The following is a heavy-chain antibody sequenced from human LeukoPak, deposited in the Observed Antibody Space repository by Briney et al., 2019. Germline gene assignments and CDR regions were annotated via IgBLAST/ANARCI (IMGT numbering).Heavy chain of an antibody. D-gene: IGHD5-12*01. V-gene: IGHV4-39*01. CDR2: IYYSGST. J-gene: IGHJ4*02. Sequence: SETLSLTCTASGGSISSSSYYWGWIRQPPGKGLEWIGSIYYSGSTYYNPSLKSRVTISVDTSKNQFSLKLSSVTAADTAVYYCARLSVDIVASIPFRFDYWGQGTLVTVSS. CDR1: GGSISSSSYY. CDR3: ARLSVDIVASIPFRFDY.